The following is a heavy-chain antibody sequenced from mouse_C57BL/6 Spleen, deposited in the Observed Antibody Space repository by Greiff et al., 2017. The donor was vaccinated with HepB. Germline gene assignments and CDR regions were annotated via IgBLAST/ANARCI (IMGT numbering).Heavy chain of an antibody. V-gene: IGHV1-52*01. CDR3: ARSGKLYAMDY. J-gene: IGHJ4*01. D-gene: IGHD3-1*01. Sequence: VKLQQPGAELVRPGSSVKLSCKASGYTFTSYWMHWVKQRPIQGLEWIGNIDPSDSETHYNQKFKDKATLTVDKSSSTAYMQLSSLTSEDSAVYYCARSGKLYAMDYWGQGTSVTVSS. CDR1: GYTFTSYW. CDR2: IDPSDSET.